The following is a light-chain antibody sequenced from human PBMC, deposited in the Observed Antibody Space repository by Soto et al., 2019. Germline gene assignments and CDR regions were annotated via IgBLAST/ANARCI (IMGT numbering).Light chain of an antibody. CDR3: MQALQTPRT. J-gene: IGKJ1*01. CDR2: LGS. Sequence: EIVMTQSPLSLTVTPGEPASISCKSSQSLQHNNGNTLLDWYMQKPGQSLQLLIYLGSRRAPGAPDRVSGSGSGTDFTLRISTVEADDAAIYYCMQALQTPRTFGQGTKLEI. CDR1: QSLQHNNGNTL. V-gene: IGKV2-28*01.